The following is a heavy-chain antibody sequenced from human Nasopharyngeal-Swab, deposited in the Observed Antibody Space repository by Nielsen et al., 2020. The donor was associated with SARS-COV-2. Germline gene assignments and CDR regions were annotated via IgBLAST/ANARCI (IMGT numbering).Heavy chain of an antibody. Sequence: RQAPGKGLEWIRYIYYSGSTYYNPSLKSRVTISVDTSKNQFSLKLSSVTAADTAVYYCARRSSGYSRGLDYWGQGTLVTVSS. CDR2: IYYSGST. CDR3: ARRSSGYSRGLDY. V-gene: IGHV4-30-4*01. D-gene: IGHD6-19*01. J-gene: IGHJ4*02.